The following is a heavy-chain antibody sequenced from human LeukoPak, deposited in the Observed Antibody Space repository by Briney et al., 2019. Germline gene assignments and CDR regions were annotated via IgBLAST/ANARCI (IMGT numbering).Heavy chain of an antibody. J-gene: IGHJ5*02. V-gene: IGHV1-2*02. CDR2: INPSSGGT. Sequence: ASVKVSCKASGYTFTDYYMHWVRPAPGQGLEWMGWINPSSGGTNYAQKFQGRVTMTRDTSISTAYMELSRLTFDDTAVYYCTRHVGAEVWFDPWGQGTLVTVSS. D-gene: IGHD1-26*01. CDR3: TRHVGAEVWFDP. CDR1: GYTFTDYY.